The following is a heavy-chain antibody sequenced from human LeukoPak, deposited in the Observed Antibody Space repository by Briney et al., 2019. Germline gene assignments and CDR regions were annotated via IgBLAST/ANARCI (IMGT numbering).Heavy chain of an antibody. V-gene: IGHV4-61*02. D-gene: IGHD1-26*01. J-gene: IGHJ3*02. CDR3: ARRSGTYHAFDI. CDR1: GGSIGSGNYY. CDR2: IYTSGST. Sequence: PSETLSLTCTVSGGSIGSGNYYWSWIRQPAGKGLEWIGRIYTSGSTFYSPSLKSRVTISVDTSKNQFSLKLSSVTAADTAVYYCARRSGTYHAFDIWGQGTMVTVSS.